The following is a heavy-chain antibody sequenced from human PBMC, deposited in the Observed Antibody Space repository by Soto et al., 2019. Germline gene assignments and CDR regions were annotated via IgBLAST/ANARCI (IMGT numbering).Heavy chain of an antibody. CDR3: ARDLRGRGSGRFDP. V-gene: IGHV4-31*02. J-gene: IGHJ5*02. D-gene: IGHD3-10*01. Sequence: WTWIRQHPGKGLEWIGYNYYSGVTYYNPSLKSRVTISVDTSKNQTSLKLSSVTAADTALYYCARDLRGRGSGRFDPWGQGTLVTVSS. CDR2: NYYSGVT.